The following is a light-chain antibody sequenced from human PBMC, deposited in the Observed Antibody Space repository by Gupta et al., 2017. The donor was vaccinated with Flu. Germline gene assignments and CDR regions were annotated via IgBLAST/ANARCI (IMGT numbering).Light chain of an antibody. Sequence: QFAPTHPRSVSGSPGQSVTISCTGSSNDVGGSNRVSWYQQRPGKAPKLILYYVTDRPSGVPDRFSGSKSGNTASLTISGLQADDEADYYCSSHAGRVTWVCGTGTTVTVL. CDR2: YVT. CDR3: SSHAGRVTWV. V-gene: IGLV2-11*01. J-gene: IGLJ1*01. CDR1: SNDVGGSNR.